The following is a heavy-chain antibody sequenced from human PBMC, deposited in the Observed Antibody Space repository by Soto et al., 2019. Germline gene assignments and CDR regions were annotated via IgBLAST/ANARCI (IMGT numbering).Heavy chain of an antibody. D-gene: IGHD5-12*01. J-gene: IGHJ4*02. CDR3: GSVAI. CDR1: GFTFSNYW. Sequence: EVQLVESGGGLVQPGGSLRLSCAASGFTFSNYWMSWVRQAPGKGLEWVANIKQDGTEKNYVDSVRGRFTISRDNAKNSLDLQMNSLTAEDTAVYYCGSVAIWGQGTLVTVSS. CDR2: IKQDGTEK. V-gene: IGHV3-7*01.